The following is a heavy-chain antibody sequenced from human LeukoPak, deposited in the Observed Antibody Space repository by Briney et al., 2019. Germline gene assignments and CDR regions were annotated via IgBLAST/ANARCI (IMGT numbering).Heavy chain of an antibody. CDR1: GGSINNYY. V-gene: IGHV4-59*01. CDR3: ARAAGVPVAFDI. D-gene: IGHD2-8*01. Sequence: SETLSLTCTVSGGSINNYYWSWIRQPPGKGLEWIGYIYYSGSTNYNPSLKSRVNISVDTSKNQFSLKLSSVTAADTAVYYCARAAGVPVAFDIWGQGTMVTVSS. J-gene: IGHJ3*02. CDR2: IYYSGST.